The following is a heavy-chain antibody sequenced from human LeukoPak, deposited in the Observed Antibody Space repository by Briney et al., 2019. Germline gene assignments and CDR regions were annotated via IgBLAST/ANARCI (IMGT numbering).Heavy chain of an antibody. Sequence: GGSLRLSCAASGFIFSNYAMYWVRQAPGKGLEWVSAISGRSDNTYYADSVKGRFTLSRDSSKNTLYLQMNSLRADDTAVYYCAKWGDYDVLTGYYVSDFWGQGTLVTVSS. D-gene: IGHD3-9*01. CDR1: GFIFSNYA. J-gene: IGHJ4*02. V-gene: IGHV3-23*01. CDR3: AKWGDYDVLTGYYVSDF. CDR2: ISGRSDNT.